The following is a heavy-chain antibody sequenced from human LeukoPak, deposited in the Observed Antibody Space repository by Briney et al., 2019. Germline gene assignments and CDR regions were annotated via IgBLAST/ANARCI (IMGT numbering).Heavy chain of an antibody. J-gene: IGHJ4*02. CDR3: AGGIQLWFPAPTYFDY. V-gene: IGHV3-23*01. D-gene: IGHD5-18*01. Sequence: PGGSLRLSCAASGFTFSSYAMSWVRQAPGKGLEWVSAISGSGGSTYYADSVKGRFTISRDNSKNTLYLQMNSLRAEDTAVYYCAGGIQLWFPAPTYFDYWGQGTLVTVSS. CDR2: ISGSGGST. CDR1: GFTFSSYA.